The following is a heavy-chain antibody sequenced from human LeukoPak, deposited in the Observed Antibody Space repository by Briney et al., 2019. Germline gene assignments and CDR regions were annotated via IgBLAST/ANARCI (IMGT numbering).Heavy chain of an antibody. V-gene: IGHV4-39*01. Sequence: SETLSLTCIVSGDSISSTSYYWAWIRRPPGKGLEWIGMIFYSGSAYYTPSLRGRVTLSVDTSRNQFSLNLISVTAADTGVYFCARQQSGTSLFDPWGQGTLVTVSS. CDR3: ARQQSGTSLFDP. CDR1: GDSISSTSYY. J-gene: IGHJ5*02. CDR2: IFYSGSA. D-gene: IGHD5-12*01.